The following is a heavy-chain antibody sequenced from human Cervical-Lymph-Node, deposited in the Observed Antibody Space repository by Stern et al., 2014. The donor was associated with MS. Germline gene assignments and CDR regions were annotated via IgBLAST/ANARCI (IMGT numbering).Heavy chain of an antibody. J-gene: IGHJ6*02. CDR2: IIPVHGCT. CDR1: GYTFTDYY. D-gene: IGHD4-17*01. CDR3: ARTKTVTTYYGMDV. V-gene: IGHV1-2*02. Sequence: VQLVESGAEVKKPGASVKVSCKASGYTFTDYYLHWVRQAPGQGLEWMGWIIPVHGCTNSAQKFQGRVTMTRDTAISTAYMELSRLTSDDTAVYYCARTKTVTTYYGMDVWGQGTTVTVSS.